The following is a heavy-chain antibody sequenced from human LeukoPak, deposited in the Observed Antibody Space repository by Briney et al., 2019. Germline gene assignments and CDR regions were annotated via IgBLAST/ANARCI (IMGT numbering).Heavy chain of an antibody. CDR2: TNPSGTST. V-gene: IGHV1-46*01. CDR1: GYTFTNYY. CDR3: ARHDLGGSSPFDY. D-gene: IGHD2-15*01. Sequence: ASVKVSCKTSGYTFTNYYMHWVRQAPGQGLEWMGITNPSGTSTTYAQKFQGRVTMTRDTSTSTDFMELSSLRSEDTAVYYCARHDLGGSSPFDYWGQGTLVTVSS. J-gene: IGHJ4*02.